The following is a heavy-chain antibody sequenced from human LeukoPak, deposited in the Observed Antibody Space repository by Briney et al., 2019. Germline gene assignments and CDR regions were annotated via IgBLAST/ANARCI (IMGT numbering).Heavy chain of an antibody. V-gene: IGHV3-30*02. CDR3: AKALGAAAGTGFDY. CDR2: IRYDGSNK. D-gene: IGHD6-13*01. J-gene: IGHJ4*02. Sequence: GGSLSLPCAASGFIFSSYGVHGLREAPGKGLEGVAYIRYDGSNKQYADSMQVRFTISRDNSKSALYLQMNSLRAEETAVYYCAKALGAAAGTGFDYWGQGTLVTVSS. CDR1: GFIFSSYG.